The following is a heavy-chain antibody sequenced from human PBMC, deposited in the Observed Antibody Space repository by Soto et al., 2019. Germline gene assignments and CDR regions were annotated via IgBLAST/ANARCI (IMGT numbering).Heavy chain of an antibody. CDR1: GFTFDDYG. V-gene: IGHV3-20*01. CDR3: ARQISDTHSSYNWNDVLTHYYYYYMDV. D-gene: IGHD1-20*01. CDR2: INWNGGST. J-gene: IGHJ6*03. Sequence: GGSLRLSCAASGFTFDDYGMSWVRQAPGKGLEWVSGINWNGGSTGYADSVKGRFTISRANAKNSLYLQMNSLRAEDTALYHCARQISDTHSSYNWNDVLTHYYYYYMDVWGKGTTVTVSS.